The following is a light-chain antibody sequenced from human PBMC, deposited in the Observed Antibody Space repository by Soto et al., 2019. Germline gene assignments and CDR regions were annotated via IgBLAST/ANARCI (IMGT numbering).Light chain of an antibody. CDR2: DAS. J-gene: IGKJ1*01. V-gene: IGKV1-5*01. Sequence: DIQMTQSPSTLSASVGDRVTITCRASQSISSWLAWYQQKPGKAPKLLIYDASSLESGVPSRFSGSGSGTEFTLTISNLQPDDFATYYCQQYNSYPWTFGQGTKVDIK. CDR3: QQYNSYPWT. CDR1: QSISSW.